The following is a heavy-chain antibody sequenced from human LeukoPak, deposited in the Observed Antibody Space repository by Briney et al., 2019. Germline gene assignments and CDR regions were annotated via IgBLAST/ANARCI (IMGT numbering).Heavy chain of an antibody. V-gene: IGHV1-18*01. Sequence: ASVKVSCKASGYTFTSYGISWVRQAPGQGLEWMGWISAYNGNTNYTQKLQGRVTMTTDTSTSTAYMELRSLRSDDTAVYYCAKYYYDSSGYYSFDYWGQGTLVTVSS. D-gene: IGHD3-22*01. CDR1: GYTFTSYG. CDR3: AKYYYDSSGYYSFDY. CDR2: ISAYNGNT. J-gene: IGHJ4*02.